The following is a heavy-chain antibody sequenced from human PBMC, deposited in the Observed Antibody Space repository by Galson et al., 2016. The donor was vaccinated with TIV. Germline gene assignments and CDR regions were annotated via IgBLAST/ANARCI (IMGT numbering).Heavy chain of an antibody. CDR3: ARATNYYDNWFDP. CDR2: INPNSGAT. CDR1: GYMFTAYF. J-gene: IGHJ5*02. V-gene: IGHV1-2*06. Sequence: SVKVSCKASGYMFTAYFIHWVRQAPGQGLEWMGRINPNSGATDYAQKFQGRVTITADESTDTAYVELNSLTSEDTAVYYCARATNYYDNWFDPWGQGTLVTVSS. D-gene: IGHD3-10*01.